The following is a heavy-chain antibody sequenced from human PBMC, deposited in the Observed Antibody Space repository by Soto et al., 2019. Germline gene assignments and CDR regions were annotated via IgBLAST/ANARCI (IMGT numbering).Heavy chain of an antibody. D-gene: IGHD3-10*01. Sequence: GGSLRLSCAASGFTFSSYGMHWVRQAPGKGLEWVAVISYDGSNKYYADSVKGRFTISRDNSKNTLYLQMNSLRAEDTAVYYCAKAHGTMVRGGNDIWGQGTMVTVSS. V-gene: IGHV3-30*18. CDR2: ISYDGSNK. CDR1: GFTFSSYG. CDR3: AKAHGTMVRGGNDI. J-gene: IGHJ3*02.